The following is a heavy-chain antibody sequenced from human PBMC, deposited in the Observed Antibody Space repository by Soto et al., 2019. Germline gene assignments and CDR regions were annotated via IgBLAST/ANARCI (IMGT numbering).Heavy chain of an antibody. Sequence: GESLKIPCKGSGYSFTSYWIGWVRQMPGKGLEWMGIIYPGDSDTRYSPSFQGQVTIAADKSISTAYLQWSSLKASDTAMYYWARLGYYDFWSGYHYYYSYGMDVWGPGTTVTVSS. CDR2: IYPGDSDT. D-gene: IGHD3-3*01. V-gene: IGHV5-51*01. CDR1: GYSFTSYW. J-gene: IGHJ6*02. CDR3: ARLGYYDFWSGYHYYYSYGMDV.